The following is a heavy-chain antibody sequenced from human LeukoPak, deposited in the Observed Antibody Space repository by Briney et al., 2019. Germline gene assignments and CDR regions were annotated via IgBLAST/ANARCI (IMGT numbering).Heavy chain of an antibody. CDR2: IKQGGSET. CDR3: ARRRGTWYFDL. J-gene: IGHJ2*01. V-gene: IGHV3-7*04. D-gene: IGHD1-1*01. CDR1: GFTFSSDW. Sequence: PGGSLRLSCVASGFTFSSDWMSWVRQAPGKGLEWVANIKQGGSETYYVDSVKGRFTISRDNAKNSLYLQMNSLRVEDTAVYYCARRRGTWYFDLWGRGTLVTVSS.